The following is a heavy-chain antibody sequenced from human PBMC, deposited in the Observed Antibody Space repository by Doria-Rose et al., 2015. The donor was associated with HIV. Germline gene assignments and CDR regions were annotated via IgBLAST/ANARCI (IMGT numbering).Heavy chain of an antibody. J-gene: IGHJ4*02. CDR1: GYTFTRYA. Sequence: QVQLVQSGAEVKKPGASVRVSCKASGYTFTRYAMHWVRQAPGQRPEWMGWINVDNGNTEYIQKFQSRLTITRNTSASTAYMELSSLTSDDTAVYYCAKDRVRVVQAATTLDFWGQGTLATVSS. V-gene: IGHV1-3*01. D-gene: IGHD2-2*01. CDR3: AKDRVRVVQAATTLDF. CDR2: INVDNGNT.